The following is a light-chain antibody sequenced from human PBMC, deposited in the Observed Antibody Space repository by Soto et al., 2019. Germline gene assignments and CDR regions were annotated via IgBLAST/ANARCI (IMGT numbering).Light chain of an antibody. CDR3: QQYNSWPLT. Sequence: EIVWTRPPATRYSPRVEGAPRSFRASQTFSSKLAWYQPKPGQYPRLLIYDTSNRATGIPARFSGSGSGTEFTLTISSLQSEDFAVYYCQQYNSWPLTVGRGTQGDIK. CDR2: DTS. CDR1: QTFSSK. V-gene: IGKV3D-15*01. J-gene: IGKJ4*01.